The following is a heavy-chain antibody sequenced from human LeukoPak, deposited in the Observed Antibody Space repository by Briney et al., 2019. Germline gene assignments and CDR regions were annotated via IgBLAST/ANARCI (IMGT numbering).Heavy chain of an antibody. V-gene: IGHV1-69*05. CDR3: ARGVLWFGELYYFDY. CDR1: GGTFSSYA. D-gene: IGHD3-10*01. J-gene: IGHJ4*02. CDR2: IIPIFGTA. Sequence: SVKVSCXASGGTFSSYAISWVRQAPGQGLEWMGRIIPIFGTANYAQKFQGRVTITTDESTSTAYMELSSLRSEDTAVYYCARGVLWFGELYYFDYWGQGTLVTVSS.